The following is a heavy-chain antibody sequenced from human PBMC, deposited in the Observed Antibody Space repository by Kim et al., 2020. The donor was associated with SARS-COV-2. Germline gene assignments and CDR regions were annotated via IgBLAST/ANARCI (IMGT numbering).Heavy chain of an antibody. Sequence: GESLKISCKGSGYSFTSYWIGWVRQMPGKGLEWMGIIYSGDSDTRYSPSFRGQVTISVDKSISTAYLQWSSLKASDTAMYYCARSDYGDYNTNFDYWGQGTLVTVSS. CDR3: ARSDYGDYNTNFDY. D-gene: IGHD4-17*01. CDR2: IYSGDSDT. V-gene: IGHV5-51*01. J-gene: IGHJ4*02. CDR1: GYSFTSYW.